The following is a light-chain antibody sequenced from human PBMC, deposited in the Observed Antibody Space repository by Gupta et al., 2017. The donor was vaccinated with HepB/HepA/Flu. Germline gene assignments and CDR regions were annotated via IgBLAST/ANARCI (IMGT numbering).Light chain of an antibody. Sequence: QSVLTQPPSVSAAPGQKVIVSCPGSASNIGNNYVSWYQQVPGTAPKLLIYENYKRLSGIPERFSGSRSGTSATLVITGLQTGEEADYYCATWDSRRGDVVFGGGTKLTVL. V-gene: IGLV1-51*02. J-gene: IGLJ2*01. CDR3: ATWDSRRGDVV. CDR2: ENY. CDR1: ASNIGNNY.